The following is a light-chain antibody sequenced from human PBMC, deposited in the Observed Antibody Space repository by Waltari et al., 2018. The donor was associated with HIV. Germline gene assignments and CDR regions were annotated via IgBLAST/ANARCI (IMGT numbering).Light chain of an antibody. CDR1: QGVRTK. J-gene: IGKJ1*01. CDR3: QQYDYWPPWT. V-gene: IGKV3-15*01. Sequence: VMPQSPAILSVSPGDSTTRSCRASQGVRTKLAWYQQKPGQPPGHLIYGASTRATGIAARCSGSGSGTEFTLTINSLQSEDYAVYYCQQYDYWPPWTFGQGTKVEMK. CDR2: GAS.